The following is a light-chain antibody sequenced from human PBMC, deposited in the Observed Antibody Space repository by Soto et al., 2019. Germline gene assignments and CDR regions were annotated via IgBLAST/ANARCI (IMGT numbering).Light chain of an antibody. V-gene: IGKV1-9*01. CDR3: QQLNSYPRT. CDR2: AAS. Sequence: IHWTHAPSSLSASVLDRVTITCLASQGISSYLSWYQQKPGKAPKLLIYAASTLQSGVPSRFSGSGSGTDFTLTISSLQPEDFATYYCQQLNSYPRTFGQGTKVDIK. J-gene: IGKJ1*01. CDR1: QGISSY.